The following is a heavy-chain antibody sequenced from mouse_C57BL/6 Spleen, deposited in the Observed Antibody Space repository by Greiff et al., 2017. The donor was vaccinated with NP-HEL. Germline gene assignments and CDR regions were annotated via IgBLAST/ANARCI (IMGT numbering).Heavy chain of an antibody. CDR1: GFTFTDYY. J-gene: IGHJ3*01. CDR2: IRNKANGYTT. D-gene: IGHD1-1*01. V-gene: IGHV7-3*01. CDR3: ARGGYGSTSFAY. Sequence: DVMLVESGGGLVQPGGSLSLSCAASGFTFTDYYMSWVRQPPGKALEWLGFIRNKANGYTTEYSASVKGRFTISRDNSQSILYLQMNALRAEDSATYYCARGGYGSTSFAYWGQGTLVTVSA.